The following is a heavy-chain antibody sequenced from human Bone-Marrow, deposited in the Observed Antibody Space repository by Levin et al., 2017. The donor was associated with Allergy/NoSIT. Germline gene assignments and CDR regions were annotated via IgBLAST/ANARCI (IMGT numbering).Heavy chain of an antibody. D-gene: IGHD6-19*01. CDR2: IYPGDSDT. Sequence: GESLKISCKVSGYSFTSNWIDWVRQTPGKGLEWMGIIYPGDSDTRYSPSFQGQVTISADKSISTTYLQLSSLKDSDTAMYYCASRNSSSDFENWGQGTLVTVSS. V-gene: IGHV5-51*01. CDR3: ASRNSSSDFEN. CDR1: GYSFTSNW. J-gene: IGHJ4*02.